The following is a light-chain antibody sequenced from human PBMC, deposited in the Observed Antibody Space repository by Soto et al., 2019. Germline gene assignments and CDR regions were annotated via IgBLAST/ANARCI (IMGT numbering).Light chain of an antibody. CDR2: EAS. Sequence: EIVLTQSPGTLSLSPGERATLSCRASQSVSSSYLAWYQQKPGQAPRLLIYEASSRATGIPARFSGSGSGTDFSLTISRLEPEDFAVYYCHQYGSSPTTLGQGTKV. CDR3: HQYGSSPTT. V-gene: IGKV3-20*01. J-gene: IGKJ1*01. CDR1: QSVSSSY.